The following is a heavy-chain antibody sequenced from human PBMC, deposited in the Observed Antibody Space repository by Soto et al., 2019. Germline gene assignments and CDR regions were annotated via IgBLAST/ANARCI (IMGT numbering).Heavy chain of an antibody. Sequence: SSETLSLTCAVYGGSFSGYYWSWIRQPPGKGLEWIGEINHSGSTNYNPSLKSRVTISVDTSKNQFSLKLSSVTAADTAVYYCARSPVRDQIHKIVPHRYYYMDVWGKGTTVTVSS. J-gene: IGHJ6*03. V-gene: IGHV4-34*01. D-gene: IGHD2-8*01. CDR2: INHSGST. CDR3: ARSPVRDQIHKIVPHRYYYMDV. CDR1: GGSFSGYY.